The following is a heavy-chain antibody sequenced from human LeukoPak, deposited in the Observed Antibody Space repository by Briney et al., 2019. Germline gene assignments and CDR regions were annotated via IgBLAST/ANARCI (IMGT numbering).Heavy chain of an antibody. D-gene: IGHD2-2*01. CDR3: ARSPYIVVVPAARRNWFDP. CDR2: INHSGST. J-gene: IGHJ5*01. CDR1: GGSFSGYY. Sequence: SETLSLTCAVYGGSFSGYYWSWIRQPPGKGLEWIGEINHSGSTNYNPSLKSRVTISVDTSKNQFSLKLSSVTAADTAVYYCARSPYIVVVPAARRNWFDPWGQGTLVTVSS. V-gene: IGHV4-34*01.